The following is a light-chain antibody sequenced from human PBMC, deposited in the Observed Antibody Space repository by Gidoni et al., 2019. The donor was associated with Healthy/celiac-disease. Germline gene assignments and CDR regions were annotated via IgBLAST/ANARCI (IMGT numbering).Light chain of an antibody. CDR2: DAS. Sequence: DIQMTQSPSTLSASVGDRVTITCRASQSISSWLAWYQQKPGKAPKLLIYDASSLESGVPSRFSGSGSGTEFTLTISSLQPDDFATYYCQQYNSYSGFXGXTKVEIK. J-gene: IGKJ4*01. CDR3: QQYNSYSG. V-gene: IGKV1-5*01. CDR1: QSISSW.